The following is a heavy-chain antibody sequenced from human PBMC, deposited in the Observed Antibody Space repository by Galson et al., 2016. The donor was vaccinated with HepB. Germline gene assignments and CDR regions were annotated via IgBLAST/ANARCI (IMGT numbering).Heavy chain of an antibody. CDR3: ARLLTCGDSGGSCYWFDC. CDR1: GGTFSNYA. V-gene: IGHV1-69*13. J-gene: IGHJ5*01. D-gene: IGHD2-15*01. CDR2: LIAIFGAP. Sequence: SVKVSCKASGGTFSNYAINWVRQAPGQGLEWMGGLIAIFGAPTYSQKFLGRVSITADESTNTAYMELSSLRSEETAVYYCARLLTCGDSGGSCYWFDCWGQGTLVSVSS.